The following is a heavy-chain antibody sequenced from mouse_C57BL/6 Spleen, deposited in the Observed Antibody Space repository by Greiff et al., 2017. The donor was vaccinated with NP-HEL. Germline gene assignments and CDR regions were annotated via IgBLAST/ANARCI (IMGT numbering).Heavy chain of an antibody. J-gene: IGHJ2*01. D-gene: IGHD1-1*01. CDR1: GYTFTSYW. V-gene: IGHV1-64*01. CDR2: IHPNSGST. Sequence: QVQLQQPGAELVKPGASVKLSCKASGYTFTSYWMPWVKQRPGQGLEWIGMIHPNSGSTNYNEKFKSKATLTLDKSYSTSYMQLSSLTSEDSAVYYCARSGYGRSPFDYWGQGTTLTVST. CDR3: ARSGYGRSPFDY.